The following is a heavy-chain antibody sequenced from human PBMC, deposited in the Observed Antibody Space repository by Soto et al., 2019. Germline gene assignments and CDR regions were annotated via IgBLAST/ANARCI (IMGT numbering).Heavy chain of an antibody. V-gene: IGHV4-4*02. CDR1: GGSISSSNW. D-gene: IGHD6-6*01. Sequence: SETLSLTCAVSGGSISSSNWWSWVRQPPGKGLEWIGEIYHSGSTNYNPSLKSRVTISVDKSKNQFSLKLSSVTAADTAVYYCAKAEYSSSSGPYYYGMDVWGQGTTVTVSS. CDR3: AKAEYSSSSGPYYYGMDV. CDR2: IYHSGST. J-gene: IGHJ6*02.